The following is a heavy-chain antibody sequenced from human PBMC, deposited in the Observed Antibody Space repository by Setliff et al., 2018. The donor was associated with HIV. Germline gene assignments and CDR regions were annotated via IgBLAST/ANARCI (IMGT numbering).Heavy chain of an antibody. CDR1: DVTPSNYA. D-gene: IGHD1-26*01. J-gene: IGHJ4*02. CDR2: IIPVFATA. CDR3: ARGTGRYSYVDS. Sequence: ASVKVSCKVSDVTPSNYALNWVRQAPGQGLEWMGAIIPVFATANYAQKFQGRVTITADESTLTAYMELSSLTSEDTAVYFCARGTGRYSYVDSWGLGTLVTVSS. V-gene: IGHV1-69*13.